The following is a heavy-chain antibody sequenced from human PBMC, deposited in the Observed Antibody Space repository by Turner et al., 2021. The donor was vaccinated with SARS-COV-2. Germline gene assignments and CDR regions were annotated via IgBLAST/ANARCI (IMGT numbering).Heavy chain of an antibody. CDR1: GGSIRSSSYY. Sequence: QLQLQESGPGLVKPSETLSRTCTVSGGSIRSSSYYWGWIRQPPGKGLVWIGNIYYSGSTYYNPSLKSRVTISVDTSKNQFSLKLSSVTATDTAVYYCARRLVVQGTDDYSYYYGMDVWGQGTTVTVSS. J-gene: IGHJ6*02. V-gene: IGHV4-39*01. D-gene: IGHD3-22*01. CDR3: ARRLVVQGTDDYSYYYGMDV. CDR2: IYYSGST.